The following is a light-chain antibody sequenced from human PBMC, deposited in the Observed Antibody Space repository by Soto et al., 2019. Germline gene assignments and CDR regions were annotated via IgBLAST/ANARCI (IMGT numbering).Light chain of an antibody. CDR2: DND. CDR1: NSNFGNNF. Sequence: QSVLTQPPSVSAAPGQKVTVSCSGSNSNFGNNFIYWYQQLPGTAPKLLIYDNDKRPSGIPDRFSGSKSGSSSTLVITGLQTGDEGDYYCVTWDSSLSIVVFGGGTQLTVL. V-gene: IGLV1-51*01. CDR3: VTWDSSLSIVV. J-gene: IGLJ2*01.